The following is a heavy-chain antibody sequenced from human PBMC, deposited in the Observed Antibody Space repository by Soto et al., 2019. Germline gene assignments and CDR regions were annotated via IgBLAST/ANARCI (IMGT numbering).Heavy chain of an antibody. CDR3: TTAKSVVVPAAIPVSPYYYYGMDV. D-gene: IGHD2-2*02. CDR1: GFPFKNAW. V-gene: IGHV3-15*01. Sequence: GGSLRLSCAASGFPFKNAWMSWVHQAPGKGLEWVGRIKSISDGGAIDYAAPVKGRFTISRDDSKNMVYLQMNSLKTEDTAVYYCTTAKSVVVPAAIPVSPYYYYGMDVWGQGTTVTVSS. CDR2: IKSISDGGAI. J-gene: IGHJ6*02.